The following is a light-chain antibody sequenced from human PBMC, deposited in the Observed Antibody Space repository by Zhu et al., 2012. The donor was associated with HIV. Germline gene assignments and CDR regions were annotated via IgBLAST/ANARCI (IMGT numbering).Light chain of an antibody. CDR1: QSVSSH. J-gene: IGKJ4*01. V-gene: IGKV3-11*01. CDR3: QQRSSWPLT. Sequence: EVVLTQFPATLSLSPGERATLSCRASQSVSSHLAWYQQKAGQAPRLLIYGASTRATGIPARFTASGSGTDFSLAISSLDPEDFAVYYCQQRSSWPLTFGGGTKVEIK. CDR2: GAS.